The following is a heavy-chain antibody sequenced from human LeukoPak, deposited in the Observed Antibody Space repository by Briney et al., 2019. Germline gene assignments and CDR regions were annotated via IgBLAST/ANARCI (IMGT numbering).Heavy chain of an antibody. CDR1: GYTFTGYY. CDR3: ARIPRGAHAVPYNRIAAAEDY. D-gene: IGHD6-13*01. V-gene: IGHV1-2*02. CDR2: INPNSGGT. J-gene: IGHJ4*02. Sequence: AASVTVSCKASGYTFTGYYMHWVRQAPGQGLEWMGWINPNSGGTNYAQKFQGRVTMTRDTSISTAYMELSRLRSDDTAVYYCARIPRGAHAVPYNRIAAAEDYWGQGTLVTVSS.